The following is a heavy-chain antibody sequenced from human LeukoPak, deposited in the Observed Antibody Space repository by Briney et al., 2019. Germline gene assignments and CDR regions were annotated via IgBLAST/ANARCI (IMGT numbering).Heavy chain of an antibody. V-gene: IGHV4-30-2*01. CDR2: IYHSGST. Sequence: SQTLSLTCAVSGGSISSGGYSWSWIRQPPGKGLEWIGYIYHSGSTYYNPSLKSRVTISVDRSKNQFSLKLSSVTAADTAVYYCARDKSTFDIWGQGTMVTVSS. CDR3: ARDKSTFDI. J-gene: IGHJ3*02. CDR1: GGSISSGGYS.